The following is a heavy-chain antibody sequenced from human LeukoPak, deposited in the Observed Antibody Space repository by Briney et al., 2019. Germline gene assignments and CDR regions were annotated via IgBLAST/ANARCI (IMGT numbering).Heavy chain of an antibody. J-gene: IGHJ5*02. D-gene: IGHD3-22*01. CDR1: GGSISSYY. CDR3: ARGKYYYDSNSSYRYFDP. CDR2: IYTTGNA. V-gene: IGHV4-4*07. Sequence: SETLSLTCTVSGGSISSYYWSWIRQPAGKGLEWVGRIYTTGNANYNPSLKTRITMSIDTTKKQFSLNLSSVTAADTAVYYCARGKYYYDSNSSYRYFDPWGQGTLVTVSS.